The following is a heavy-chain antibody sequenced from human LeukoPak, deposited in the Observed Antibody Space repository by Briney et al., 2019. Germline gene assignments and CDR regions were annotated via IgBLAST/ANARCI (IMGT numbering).Heavy chain of an antibody. D-gene: IGHD1-26*01. Sequence: NPGGSLRLSCAASGFIFGDYYMSWIRQAPGKGLEWFSYISGDSDTVYYTDSVKGRFIISRDNAKNTLYLQMNSLRAEDTAVYYCAREWELPLDYWGQGTLVTVSS. V-gene: IGHV3-11*04. CDR1: GFIFGDYY. CDR2: ISGDSDTV. J-gene: IGHJ4*02. CDR3: AREWELPLDY.